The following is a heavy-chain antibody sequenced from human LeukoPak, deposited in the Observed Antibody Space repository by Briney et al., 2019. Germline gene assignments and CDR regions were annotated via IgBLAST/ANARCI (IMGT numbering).Heavy chain of an antibody. CDR1: GFTFSSYA. CDR3: AREGSKRFLEWLLYL. Sequence: PGGSLRLSCAASGFTFSSYAMSWVRQAPGKGLEWVAVISYDGSNKYYADSVKGRFTISRDNSKNTLYLQMNSLRAEDTAVYYCAREGSKRFLEWLLYLWGQGTLVTVSS. CDR2: ISYDGSNK. J-gene: IGHJ5*02. D-gene: IGHD3-3*01. V-gene: IGHV3-30*04.